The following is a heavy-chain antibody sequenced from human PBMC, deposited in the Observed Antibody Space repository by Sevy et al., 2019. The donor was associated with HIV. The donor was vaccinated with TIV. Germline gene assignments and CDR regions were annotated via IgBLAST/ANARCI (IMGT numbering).Heavy chain of an antibody. J-gene: IGHJ4*02. Sequence: LSLTCAASGFIFRNYNMNWVRQAPGKGLEWVSSISSSSSYIYYADSVKGRFTISRDNGKNSLLLQMNSLRVEDTAVYYCAGENYYDSDGYRFDHWGQGTLVTVSS. CDR3: AGENYYDSDGYRFDH. V-gene: IGHV3-21*01. D-gene: IGHD3-22*01. CDR1: GFIFRNYN. CDR2: ISSSSSYI.